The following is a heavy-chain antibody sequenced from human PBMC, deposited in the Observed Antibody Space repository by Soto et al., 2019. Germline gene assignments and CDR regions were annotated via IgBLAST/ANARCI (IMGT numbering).Heavy chain of an antibody. J-gene: IGHJ6*02. V-gene: IGHV1-18*04. Sequence: ASVKVSCKASGYPFDAYGITWVRQAPGQGLEWMGWISSFNGKTNYAQNLQGRVTLTTETSTNTAYMELRSLRSEDTAVYYCAADYGDYYYYGMDVWGQGTTVTVSS. D-gene: IGHD4-17*01. CDR3: AADYGDYYYYGMDV. CDR1: GYPFDAYG. CDR2: ISSFNGKT.